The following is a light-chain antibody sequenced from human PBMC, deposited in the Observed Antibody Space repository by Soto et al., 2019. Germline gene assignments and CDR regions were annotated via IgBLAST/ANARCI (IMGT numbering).Light chain of an antibody. Sequence: IQMTQSTSSLYPSIGDTLIITCRVSQTIDRYLNWFQQKLGQAPKLLTNAASTLRSGVPSRFSASGSGTDFTLTISSLQPEDFATYYCQQTYKTPLTFGQGTKVDI. J-gene: IGKJ1*01. CDR2: AAS. V-gene: IGKV1-39*01. CDR1: QTIDRY. CDR3: QQTYKTPLT.